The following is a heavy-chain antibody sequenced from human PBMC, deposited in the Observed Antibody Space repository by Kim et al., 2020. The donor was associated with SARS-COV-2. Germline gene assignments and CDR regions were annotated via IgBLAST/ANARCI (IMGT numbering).Heavy chain of an antibody. V-gene: IGHV3-30*18. CDR3: GKELRAKDYAWGSEN. CDR1: GFTFSSFG. CDR2: TTFDGNNK. J-gene: IGHJ1*01. Sequence: GGSLRLSCAASGFTFSSFGVYWVRQAPGKGLEWVAVTTFDGNNKYYAESVRGRFTISKDNSRNTLYLEMSSLRAEDTAVYYCGKELRAKDYAWGSENWG. D-gene: IGHD3-16*01.